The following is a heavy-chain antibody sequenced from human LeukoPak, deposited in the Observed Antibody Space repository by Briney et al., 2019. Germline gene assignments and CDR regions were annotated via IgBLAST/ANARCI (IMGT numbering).Heavy chain of an antibody. CDR1: GFNFSNFA. J-gene: IGHJ4*02. V-gene: IGHV3-30*04. CDR3: ARVTQLIRVAGPNFDY. CDR2: VSGNGRSK. Sequence: PGGSLRLSCAASGFNFSNFAMHWVRQAQGKGLEWVAVVSGNGRSKFSANSVKGRFTISRDNSKSTLFLQMNSLKLEDMGVYYCARVTQLIRVAGPNFDYWGQGTLVIVSS. D-gene: IGHD6-19*01.